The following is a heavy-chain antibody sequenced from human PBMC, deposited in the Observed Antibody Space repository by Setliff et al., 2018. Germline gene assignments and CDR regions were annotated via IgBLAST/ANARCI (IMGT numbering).Heavy chain of an antibody. CDR2: IYIGWSA. V-gene: IGHV4-4*07. Sequence: SETLSLTCTVSGGSISSYYWSWIRQPAGKGLEWIGHIYIGWSANYNPSLKSRVTMSIDTSKNQFSLKLNSVTAADMAVYYCAREQWLDPPGYYYMDVWAKGTTVTVSS. CDR3: AREQWLDPPGYYYMDV. D-gene: IGHD6-19*01. J-gene: IGHJ6*03. CDR1: GGSISSYY.